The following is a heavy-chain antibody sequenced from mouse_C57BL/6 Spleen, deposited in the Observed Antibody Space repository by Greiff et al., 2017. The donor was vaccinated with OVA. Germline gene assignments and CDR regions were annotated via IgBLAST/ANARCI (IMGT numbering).Heavy chain of an antibody. Sequence: EVKVIESGGGLVKPGGSLKLSCAASGFTFSDYGMHWVRQAPEKGLEWVAYISRGSSTIYYADTVKGRFTISRENAKNTLFLQMTSVGSEDTAMYYCAFYGRGGYFDYWGQGTTLTVSS. CDR3: AFYGRGGYFDY. CDR1: GFTFSDYG. V-gene: IGHV5-17*01. J-gene: IGHJ2*01. CDR2: ISRGSSTI. D-gene: IGHD1-1*01.